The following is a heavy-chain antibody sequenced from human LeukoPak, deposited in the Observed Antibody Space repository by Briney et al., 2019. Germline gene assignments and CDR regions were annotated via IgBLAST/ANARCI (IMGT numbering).Heavy chain of an antibody. CDR2: IKEDGTDK. CDR1: GFSFSSLW. CDR3: ARPRSDY. V-gene: IGHV3-7*01. D-gene: IGHD3-3*01. J-gene: IGHJ4*02. Sequence: GGSLRLSCVASGFSFSSLWMTWVRQAPGKGPEWVANIKEDGTDKHYADSVKGRFTISRDNAKNSLYLQLSSLRVEDTAVYYCARPRSDYWGQGTLVTVSS.